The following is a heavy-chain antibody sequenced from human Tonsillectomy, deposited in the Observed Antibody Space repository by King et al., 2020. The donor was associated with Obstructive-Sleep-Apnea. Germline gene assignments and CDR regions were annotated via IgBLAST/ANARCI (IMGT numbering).Heavy chain of an antibody. CDR2: INHSEST. V-gene: IGHV4-34*01. CDR3: ARGSGAAAVNWFDP. Sequence: VQLQQWGAGLLKPSETLSLTCAVFGGSFSDYYWSWIRQPPGKGLEWIGEINHSESTNYNPSLKSRIIISVDMSKNQFSLKLSSVTAADTAVYYCARGSGAAAVNWFDPWGQGTLVTVAS. CDR1: GGSFSDYY. J-gene: IGHJ5*02. D-gene: IGHD6-13*01.